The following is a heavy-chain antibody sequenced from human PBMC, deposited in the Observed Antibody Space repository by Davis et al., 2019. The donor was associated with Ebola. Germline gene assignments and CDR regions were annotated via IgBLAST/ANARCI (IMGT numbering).Heavy chain of an antibody. CDR3: ATDRNWDFDY. Sequence: GGSLRLSCAASGFTWVRQAPGKGLEWVSSISSSSSYIYYADSVKGRFTISRDNAKNSLYLQMNSLRDEDTAVHYCATDRNWDFDYWGQGTLVTVSS. J-gene: IGHJ4*02. D-gene: IGHD7-27*01. CDR2: ISSSSSYI. V-gene: IGHV3-21*01. CDR1: GFT.